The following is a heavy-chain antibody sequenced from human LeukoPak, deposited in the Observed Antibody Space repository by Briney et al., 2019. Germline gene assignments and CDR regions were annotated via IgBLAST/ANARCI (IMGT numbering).Heavy chain of an antibody. D-gene: IGHD5-18*01. CDR3: AKDKYSYGYNFDY. CDR2: ISGDGDST. Sequence: PGGSLRLSCAASGFTFDDYAMHWVRQAPGKGLEWVSLISGDGDSTYYADSVKGRFPISRDNSKNSLYLQMNSLRTEDTALFYCAKDKYSYGYNFDYWGQGTLVTVSS. CDR1: GFTFDDYA. V-gene: IGHV3-43*02. J-gene: IGHJ4*02.